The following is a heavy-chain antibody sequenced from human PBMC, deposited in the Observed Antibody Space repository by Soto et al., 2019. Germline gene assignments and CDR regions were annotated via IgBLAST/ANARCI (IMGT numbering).Heavy chain of an antibody. CDR1: GFTVSSNY. J-gene: IGHJ6*02. D-gene: IGHD6-19*01. Sequence: GGSLRLSCAASGFTVSSNYMSWVRQAPGKGLEWVSVIYSGGSTYYADSVKGRFTIPRHNSKNTLYLQMNSLRAEDTAVYYCARISVAGIPNGMDVWGQGTTVTVSS. CDR2: IYSGGST. V-gene: IGHV3-53*04. CDR3: ARISVAGIPNGMDV.